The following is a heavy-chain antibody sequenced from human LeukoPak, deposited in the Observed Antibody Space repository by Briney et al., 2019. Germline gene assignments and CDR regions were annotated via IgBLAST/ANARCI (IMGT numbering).Heavy chain of an antibody. CDR3: ARGFDGYYGFDI. J-gene: IGHJ3*02. D-gene: IGHD5-24*01. Sequence: GGSLRLSCAASGFTVSTNYMSWVRQAPGKGLEWVANINQDGIEKYYVASVKGRFTISRDNAKNSMYVQMNSLRAEDTAVYYCARGFDGYYGFDIWGQGTMVTVSS. V-gene: IGHV3-7*05. CDR1: GFTVSTNY. CDR2: INQDGIEK.